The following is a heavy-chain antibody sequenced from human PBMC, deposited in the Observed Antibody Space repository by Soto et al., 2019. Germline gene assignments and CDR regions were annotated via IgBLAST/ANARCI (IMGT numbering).Heavy chain of an antibody. D-gene: IGHD3-10*01. CDR3: AAGRVYFGSEY. CDR2: IYYNGNI. Sequence: QVQLQESGPGLVKPLETLSLTCTVPGGSITSYYWSWVRQPPGKGLEWIGYIYYNGNITYNPSLTSRFTISLDTSKNQFSLRRSSVTAADTAVYYCAAGRVYFGSEYWGQGTLVTVSS. V-gene: IGHV4-59*01. CDR1: GGSITSYY. J-gene: IGHJ4*02.